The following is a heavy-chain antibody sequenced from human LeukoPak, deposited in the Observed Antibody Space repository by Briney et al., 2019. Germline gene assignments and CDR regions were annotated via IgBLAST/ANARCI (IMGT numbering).Heavy chain of an antibody. CDR2: MNPNSGNT. D-gene: IGHD6-13*01. J-gene: IGHJ6*03. Sequence: ASVKVSCKASGYTFTSYDINWVRQATGQGLEWMGWMNPNSGNTGYAQKFQGRVTMTRNTSIITAYMELSSLRSEDTAVYYCARGYWSSSWSSYYYMDVWGKGTTVTISS. CDR1: GYTFTSYD. CDR3: ARGYWSSSWSSYYYMDV. V-gene: IGHV1-8*01.